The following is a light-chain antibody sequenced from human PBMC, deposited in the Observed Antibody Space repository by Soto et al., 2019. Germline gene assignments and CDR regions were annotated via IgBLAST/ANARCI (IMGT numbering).Light chain of an antibody. CDR2: STS. Sequence: QTVVTQEPSLTVSPGGTGTLTFASSTGAVTSAYYPNWFQQKPGQAPRPLIYSTSNKHSWTPARFSGSLLGDKAALTLSDVQPEDEAEYYCLVYYVATRKYVFGTGTKLTVL. V-gene: IGLV7-43*01. CDR1: TGAVTSAYY. CDR3: LVYYVATRKYV. J-gene: IGLJ1*01.